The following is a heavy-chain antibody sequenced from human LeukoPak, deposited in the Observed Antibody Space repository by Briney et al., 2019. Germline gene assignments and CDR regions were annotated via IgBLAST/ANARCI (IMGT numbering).Heavy chain of an antibody. CDR3: ARVAAGYEFPLDY. D-gene: IGHD3-3*01. CDR2: ISSSSYI. CDR1: GFTFSSYS. V-gene: IGHV3-21*01. J-gene: IGHJ4*02. Sequence: GGSLRLSCAASGFTFSSYSMNWVRQAPGKGLEWVSSISSSSYIYYADSVKGRFTISRDNAKNSLYLQMSSLRDEDRAVYYCARVAAGYEFPLDYWGQGALVTVSS.